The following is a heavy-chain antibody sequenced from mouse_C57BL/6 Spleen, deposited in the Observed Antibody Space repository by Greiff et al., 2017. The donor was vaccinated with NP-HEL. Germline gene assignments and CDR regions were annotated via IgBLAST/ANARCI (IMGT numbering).Heavy chain of an antibody. J-gene: IGHJ3*01. CDR1: GYTFTSYW. Sequence: QVQLQQPGAELVMPGASVKLSCKASGYTFTSYWMHWVKQRPGQGLEWIGETDPSDSYTNYNQKFKGKSTLTVDKSSSTAYMQLCSLTSEDSAVYYCARGSYGYYVGNGWFAYWGQGTLVTVSA. CDR2: TDPSDSYT. D-gene: IGHD2-3*01. V-gene: IGHV1-69*01. CDR3: ARGSYGYYVGNGWFAY.